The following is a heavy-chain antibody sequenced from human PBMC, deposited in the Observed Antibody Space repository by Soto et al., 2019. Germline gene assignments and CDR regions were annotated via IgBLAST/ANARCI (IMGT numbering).Heavy chain of an antibody. Sequence: EVQLVESGGGLVQPGGSLRLSCAASGFTVSSNYMSWVRQAPGKGLEWVSVIYSGGSTYYADSVKGRFTISRDNSKNTLYLHMNSLRAEDTAVYYCARDKGSYAFFDYWGQGTLVTVSS. CDR1: GFTVSSNY. CDR3: ARDKGSYAFFDY. D-gene: IGHD3-16*01. CDR2: IYSGGST. V-gene: IGHV3-66*01. J-gene: IGHJ4*02.